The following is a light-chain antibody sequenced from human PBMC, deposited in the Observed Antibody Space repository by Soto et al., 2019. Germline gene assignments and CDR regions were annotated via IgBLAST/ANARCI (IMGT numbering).Light chain of an antibody. Sequence: EIVLTQSPGTLSLSPGERATLSCRASQSVNNNYLAWYQRQPGQAPRLLIYGASSRATGIPDRFSGSGSGTDFTLTISSLEPEDFAVYYCQQYAGSPRTFGQGTKVEIK. CDR3: QQYAGSPRT. CDR2: GAS. V-gene: IGKV3-20*01. J-gene: IGKJ1*01. CDR1: QSVNNNY.